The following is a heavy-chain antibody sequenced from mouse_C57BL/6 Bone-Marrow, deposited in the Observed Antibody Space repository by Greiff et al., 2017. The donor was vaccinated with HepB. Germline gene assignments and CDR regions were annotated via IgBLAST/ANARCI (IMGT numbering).Heavy chain of an antibody. D-gene: IGHD2-5*01. CDR1: GYTFTSYW. CDR3: AREGSNYISFAY. CDR2: IDPSDSYT. V-gene: IGHV1-50*01. J-gene: IGHJ3*01. Sequence: QQSCKASGYTFTSYWMQWVKQRPGQGLEWIGEIDPSDSYTNYNQKFKGKATLTVDTSSSTAYMQLSSLTSEDSAVYYCAREGSNYISFAYWGQGTLVTVSA.